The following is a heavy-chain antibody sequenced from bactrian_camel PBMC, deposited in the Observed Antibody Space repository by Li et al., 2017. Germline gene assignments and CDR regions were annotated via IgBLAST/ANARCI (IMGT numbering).Heavy chain of an antibody. Sequence: VQLVESGGGSVQVGGSLRLSCVASGDTVGRYCMGWFRQIPDKERQGVAAVYAGGGDPYYAASVKGRFTVSQDKDKNTLYLQMSSLNPDDTALYYCTASRGGCGALNEGAWSGGTNWGQGTQVTVS. CDR2: VYAGGGDP. D-gene: IGHD7*01. CDR3: TASRGGCGALNEGAWSGGTN. J-gene: IGHJ4*01. V-gene: IGHV3S31*01. CDR1: GDTVGRYC.